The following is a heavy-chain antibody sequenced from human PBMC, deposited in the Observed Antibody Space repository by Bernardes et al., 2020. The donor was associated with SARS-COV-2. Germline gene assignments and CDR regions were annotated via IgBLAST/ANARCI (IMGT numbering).Heavy chain of an antibody. CDR3: ARSTYSVGGFYGMDV. J-gene: IGHJ6*02. Sequence: SGPTLVKPTQTLTLTCTFSGFSLSTSGMRVSWIRQPPGKALEWLARIDWDDDKFYSTSLKTRLTISKDTSKNQVVLTMTNMDPVDTATYYCARSTYSVGGFYGMDVWGQGTTVTVSS. D-gene: IGHD1-26*01. CDR1: GFSLSTSGMR. CDR2: IDWDDDK. V-gene: IGHV2-70*04.